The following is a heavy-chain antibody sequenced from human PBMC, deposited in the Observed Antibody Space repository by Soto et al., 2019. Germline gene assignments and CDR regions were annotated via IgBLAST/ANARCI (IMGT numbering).Heavy chain of an antibody. D-gene: IGHD7-27*01. Sequence: SETLSLTCTVSGGSVSSGSYYWSWIRQPPGKGLEWIGYIYYSGSTNYNPSLESRVTISVDTSKNQFSLKLSSVTAADTAVYYCARSLGKGDAFDIWGQGTMVTV. CDR1: GGSVSSGSYY. CDR3: ARSLGKGDAFDI. J-gene: IGHJ3*02. V-gene: IGHV4-61*01. CDR2: IYYSGST.